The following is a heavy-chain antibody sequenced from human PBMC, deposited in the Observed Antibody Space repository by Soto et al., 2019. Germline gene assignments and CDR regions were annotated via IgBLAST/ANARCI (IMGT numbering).Heavy chain of an antibody. V-gene: IGHV3-23*01. CDR1: GFTFSSYA. J-gene: IGHJ6*02. CDR3: AKDLSPLTYYGMDV. Sequence: EVQLLESGGGLVQPGGSLRLSCAASGFTFSSYAMSWVRQAPGKGLEWVSAISGSGGSTYYADSVKGRFTISRDNTKNTLYLQMNSLRAEDTAVYYCAKDLSPLTYYGMDVWGQGTTVTVSS. CDR2: ISGSGGST. D-gene: IGHD7-27*01.